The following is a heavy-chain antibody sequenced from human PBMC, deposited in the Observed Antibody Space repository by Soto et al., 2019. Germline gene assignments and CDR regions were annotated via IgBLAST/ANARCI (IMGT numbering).Heavy chain of an antibody. V-gene: IGHV1-69*01. J-gene: IGHJ4*02. CDR2: IIPVVQTA. Sequence: QEQLVQSGAEVKKPGSSVKVSCKASGGLFISYPISWVRQVPGPGLEWMGGIIPVVQTAYYTQRFQGRVTITADESTNTAYMELSSLRSEDTAIYYCARGGSGYTWFNEFWGQGTLVTVSS. D-gene: IGHD3-22*01. CDR3: ARGGSGYTWFNEF. CDR1: GGLFISYP.